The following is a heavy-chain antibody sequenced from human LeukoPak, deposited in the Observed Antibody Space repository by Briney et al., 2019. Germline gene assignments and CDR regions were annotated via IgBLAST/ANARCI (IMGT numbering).Heavy chain of an antibody. CDR2: MSHSGYP. Sequence: PSETLSLTCAVYGGSFSGYSWTWIRQPPGKGLEWIGEMSHSGYPNYNPSLKSRVAISVDTSKNQFSLNLTSVTAADTAVYYCARDDYDGAFDIWGQGTMVTVSS. J-gene: IGHJ3*02. CDR1: GGSFSGYS. V-gene: IGHV4-34*01. D-gene: IGHD3-22*01. CDR3: ARDDYDGAFDI.